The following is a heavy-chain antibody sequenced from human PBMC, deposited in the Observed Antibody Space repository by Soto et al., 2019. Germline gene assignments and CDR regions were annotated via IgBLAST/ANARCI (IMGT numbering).Heavy chain of an antibody. CDR3: ARGVTSARFPYYFDY. CDR2: MNPNSGNT. Sequence: ASVKVSCKASGYTFTSYDINWVRQATGQGLEWMGWMNPNSGNTGYAQKFQGRVTRTRNTPISTAYMELSSLRSEDTAVYYCARGVTSARFPYYFDYWGQGTLVTVSS. CDR1: GYTFTSYD. V-gene: IGHV1-8*01. D-gene: IGHD6-6*01. J-gene: IGHJ4*02.